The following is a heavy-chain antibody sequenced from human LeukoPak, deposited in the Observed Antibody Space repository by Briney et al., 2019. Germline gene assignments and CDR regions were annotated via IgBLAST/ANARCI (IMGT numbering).Heavy chain of an antibody. CDR1: GYSFTSYW. CDR2: IYPGDSDT. D-gene: IGHD6-6*01. V-gene: IGHV5-51*01. J-gene: IGHJ6*03. CDR3: ARHSSSSYYYYYMDV. Sequence: GESLQISSKGSGYSFTSYWIGWGRQLPGKGREWMGIIYPGDSDTRYSPSFQGQVTISADKSISTAYLQWSSLKASDTAMYYCARHSSSSYYYYYMDVWGKGTTVTVSS.